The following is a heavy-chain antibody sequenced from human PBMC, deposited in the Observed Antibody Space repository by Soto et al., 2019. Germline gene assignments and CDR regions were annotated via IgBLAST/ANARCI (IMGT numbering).Heavy chain of an antibody. CDR2: ISYDGSNK. CDR1: GFTFSSYG. CDR3: AKGAREVVPAAIGY. Sequence: ALRLSCAASGFTFSSYGMHWVRQAPGKGLEWVAVISYDGSNKYYADSVKGRFTISRDNSKNTLYLQMNSLRAEDTAVYYCAKGAREVVPAAIGYWGQGTLVTVSS. J-gene: IGHJ4*02. V-gene: IGHV3-30*18. D-gene: IGHD2-2*01.